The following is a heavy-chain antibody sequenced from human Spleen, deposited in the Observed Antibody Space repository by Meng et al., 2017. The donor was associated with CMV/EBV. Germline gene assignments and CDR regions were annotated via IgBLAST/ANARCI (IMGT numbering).Heavy chain of an antibody. CDR2: INWNGNRT. Sequence: ESLKISCAASGFTFSSYAMHWVRQAPGKGLEWVSAINWNGNRTGYADSVKGRFTISRDNAKNSLYLQMNSLRVDDTALYYCATRYYYGSGSFETDYWGRGTLVTVSS. CDR3: ATRYYYGSGSFETDY. J-gene: IGHJ4*02. CDR1: GFTFSSYA. V-gene: IGHV3-20*04. D-gene: IGHD3-10*01.